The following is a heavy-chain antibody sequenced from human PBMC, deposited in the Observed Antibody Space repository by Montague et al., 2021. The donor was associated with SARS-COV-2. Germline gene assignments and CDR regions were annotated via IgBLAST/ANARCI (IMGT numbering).Heavy chain of an antibody. CDR3: ARGCLSYFGAGSHCYGMGV. CDR1: GTSITSYY. Sequence: SETLSLTCSVSGTSITSYYWNWIRQPPGKGLEWIGYIPNSGSTNYSPSLKSRVTMSVDTSKNQMSLKLTSVTAADTAVYYCARGCLSYFGAGSHCYGMGVWGQGTTVTVSS. V-gene: IGHV4-59*01. CDR2: IPNSGST. J-gene: IGHJ6*02. D-gene: IGHD3-10*01.